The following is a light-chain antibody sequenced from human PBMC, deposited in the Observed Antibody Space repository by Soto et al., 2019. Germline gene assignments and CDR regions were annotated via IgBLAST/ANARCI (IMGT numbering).Light chain of an antibody. CDR2: DVS. Sequence: QSALTQPASVSGSPGQSITISCIGTSSDIGTYNYVSWYQQHPGKAPNLVIFDVSNRPSGVSDRFSGSKSGNTASLTISGLQVEVEGDYDCSSIASSNTLVFGGGTKPTVL. CDR1: SSDIGTYNY. J-gene: IGLJ2*01. V-gene: IGLV2-14*01. CDR3: SSIASSNTLV.